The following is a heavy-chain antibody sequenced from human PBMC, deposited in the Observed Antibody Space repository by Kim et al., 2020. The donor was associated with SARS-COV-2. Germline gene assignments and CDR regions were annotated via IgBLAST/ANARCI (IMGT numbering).Heavy chain of an antibody. Sequence: SETLSLTCTVSGGSISSYYWSWIRQPPGKGLEWIGYIYYSGSTNYNPSLKSRATISVDTSKNQFSLKLSSVTAADTAVYYCARVKAAAGRYYYYYGMDVWGQGTTVTVSS. D-gene: IGHD6-13*01. CDR1: GGSISSYY. CDR3: ARVKAAAGRYYYYYGMDV. J-gene: IGHJ6*02. CDR2: IYYSGST. V-gene: IGHV4-59*01.